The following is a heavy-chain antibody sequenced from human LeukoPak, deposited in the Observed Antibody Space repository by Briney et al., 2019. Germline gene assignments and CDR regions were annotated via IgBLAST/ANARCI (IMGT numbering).Heavy chain of an antibody. D-gene: IGHD3-3*01. V-gene: IGHV4-34*01. J-gene: IGHJ4*02. Sequence: SETLSLTCAVYVGSFSAYYWSWIRQPPGKGLEWIGEINHSGSNNYNPSLKSRVTISVDTSKNQFSLKLSSVTAADTAVYYCASQRITIFGVVKYYFDYWGQGTLVTVSS. CDR3: ASQRITIFGVVKYYFDY. CDR2: INHSGSN. CDR1: VGSFSAYY.